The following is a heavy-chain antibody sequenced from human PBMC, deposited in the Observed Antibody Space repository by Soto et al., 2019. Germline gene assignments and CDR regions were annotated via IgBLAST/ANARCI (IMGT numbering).Heavy chain of an antibody. V-gene: IGHV4-30-4*01. CDR1: GGSISSGDYY. CDR2: IYYSGST. D-gene: IGHD6-6*01. Sequence: LSLTCTVSGGSISSGDYYWSWIRQPPGKGLEWIGYIYYSGSTYHNPSLKSRVTISVDTSKNQFSLKLSSVTAADTAVYYCARVEYSSSSNWFDPWGQGTLVTVSS. CDR3: ARVEYSSSSNWFDP. J-gene: IGHJ5*02.